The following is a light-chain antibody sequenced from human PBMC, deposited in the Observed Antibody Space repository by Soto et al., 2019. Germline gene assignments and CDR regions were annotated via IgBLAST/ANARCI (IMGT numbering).Light chain of an antibody. CDR2: GAS. Sequence: EIVLTQSPATVSLSPGERATLSCRASQSVSSNLVWYQQKPGQAPRLLIYGASNRATGIPDRFSGSGSGTDFTLTISRLEPEDFAVYYCQQYGSSGTFGQGTKVDI. J-gene: IGKJ1*01. CDR1: QSVSSN. CDR3: QQYGSSGT. V-gene: IGKV3-20*01.